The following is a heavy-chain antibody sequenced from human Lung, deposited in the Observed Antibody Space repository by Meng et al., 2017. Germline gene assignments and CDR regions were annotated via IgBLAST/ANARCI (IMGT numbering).Heavy chain of an antibody. J-gene: IGHJ4*02. D-gene: IGHD6-19*01. CDR2: SSAYNGNT. CDR1: GYTCTSYG. Sequence: QVQLVQSGAEGKKPGDAGKVSCKASGYTCTSYGISWVRQAPGQGLEWRGWSSAYNGNTNYAQKLQGRVTMTTDTSTSTAYMELRSLRSDDTAVYYCARDIGQWLVQRDLDYWGQGTLVTVSS. CDR3: ARDIGQWLVQRDLDY. V-gene: IGHV1-18*01.